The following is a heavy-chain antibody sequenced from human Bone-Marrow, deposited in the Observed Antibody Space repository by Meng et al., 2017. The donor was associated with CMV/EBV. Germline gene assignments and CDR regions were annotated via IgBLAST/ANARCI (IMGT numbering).Heavy chain of an antibody. CDR3: ARDLGPADSSCFSAPVLDY. J-gene: IGHJ4*02. V-gene: IGHV3-64*02. CDR1: GFSLDDYA. D-gene: IGHD3-22*01. Sequence: GESLKISCVASGFSLDDYAMHWVRQAPGKGLEYVSAISSNGGSTYYADSVKGRFTISRDNSKNTLYLQMGSLRAEDMAVYYCARDLGPADSSCFSAPVLDYWGQGTLVTVSS. CDR2: ISSNGGST.